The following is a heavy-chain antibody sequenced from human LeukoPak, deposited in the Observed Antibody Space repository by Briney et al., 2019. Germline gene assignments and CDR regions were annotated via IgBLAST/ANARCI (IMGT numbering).Heavy chain of an antibody. D-gene: IGHD2-15*01. J-gene: IGHJ4*02. CDR3: ARVVDNCSGGSCYSALFDY. Sequence: SVKVSCKASGGTFSSYAISWVRQAPGQGLEWMGGIIPIFGTANYAQKFQGRVTITADESTSTAYMELSSLRSEDTAVYYCARVVDNCSGGSCYSALFDYWGQGTLDTVSS. V-gene: IGHV1-69*13. CDR1: GGTFSSYA. CDR2: IIPIFGTA.